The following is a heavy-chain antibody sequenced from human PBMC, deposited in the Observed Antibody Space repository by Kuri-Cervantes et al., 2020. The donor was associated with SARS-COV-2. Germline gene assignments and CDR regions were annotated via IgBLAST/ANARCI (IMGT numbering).Heavy chain of an antibody. J-gene: IGHJ4*02. CDR3: AKEAIVGAYYFDY. V-gene: IGHV3-21*06. D-gene: IGHD1-26*01. CDR2: ITHSSSYI. Sequence: GGSLRLSCAASAFPFSTYSMHWVRQAPGKGLEWVSYITHSSSYIYHADSVKGRFTISRDNAKNSLYLQMNSLRVEDTAVYYCAKEAIVGAYYFDYWGQGTLVTVSS. CDR1: AFPFSTYS.